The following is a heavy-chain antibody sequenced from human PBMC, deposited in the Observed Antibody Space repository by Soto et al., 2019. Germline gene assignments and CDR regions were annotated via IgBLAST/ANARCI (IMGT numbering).Heavy chain of an antibody. CDR1: GASITTYY. Sequence: NPSETLSLTCSVSGASITTYYWSWIRQPPGKGLEWIGSISYSGSTKYNPSLESRVMISLDTSKNQFSLRLTSVTAADTALYYCASDWDSSGMFDPWGQGALVTVSS. CDR3: ASDWDSSGMFDP. D-gene: IGHD3-10*01. V-gene: IGHV4-59*01. CDR2: ISYSGST. J-gene: IGHJ5*02.